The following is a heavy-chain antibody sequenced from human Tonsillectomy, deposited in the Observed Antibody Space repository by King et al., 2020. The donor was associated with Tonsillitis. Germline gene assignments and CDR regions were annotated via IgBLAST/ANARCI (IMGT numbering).Heavy chain of an antibody. CDR3: AKSPMGVYCSSTSCYFDY. V-gene: IGHV3-23*04. J-gene: IGHJ4*02. CDR2: ISGSGGST. CDR1: GFTFSSYA. Sequence: QLVQSGGGLVQPRGSLRLSCAASGFTFSSYAMSWVRQAPGKGLEWVSAISGSGGSTYYADSVKGRFTISRDNSKNTLYLQMNSLRAEDTAVYYCAKSPMGVYCSSTSCYFDYWGQGTLVTVSS. D-gene: IGHD2-2*01.